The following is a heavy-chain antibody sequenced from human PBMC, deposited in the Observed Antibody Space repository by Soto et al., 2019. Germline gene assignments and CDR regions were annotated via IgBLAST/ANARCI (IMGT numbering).Heavy chain of an antibody. CDR3: ARGFDYGDTKRIDH. Sequence: PGGSLRLSCAASGFDFSTHALTWVRQAPGKGLEWLSSITNTGITTHYADSVKGRFTISRETSRNTLHLQLNNLRVDDTAVYYCARGFDYGDTKRIDHWGQGTLVTVSS. CDR2: ITNTGITT. J-gene: IGHJ4*02. CDR1: GFDFSTHA. V-gene: IGHV3-23*01. D-gene: IGHD4-17*01.